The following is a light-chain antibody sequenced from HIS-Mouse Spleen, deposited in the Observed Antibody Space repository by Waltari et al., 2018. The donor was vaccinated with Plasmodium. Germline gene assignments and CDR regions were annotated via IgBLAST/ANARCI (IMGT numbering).Light chain of an antibody. CDR2: EVS. V-gene: IGLV2-8*01. Sequence: QSALTQPPSASGSPGQSVTISCTGTSSDVGGYNYVSWYQQHPGKSPKLMLVEVSKRPSGVPDRFSGSKSGNTASLTVSGLQAEDEADYYCSSYAGSNNLVFGGGTKLTVL. J-gene: IGLJ2*01. CDR1: SSDVGGYNY. CDR3: SSYAGSNNLV.